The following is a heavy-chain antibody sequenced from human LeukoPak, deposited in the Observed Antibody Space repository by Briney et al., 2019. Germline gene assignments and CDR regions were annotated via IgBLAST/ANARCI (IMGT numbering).Heavy chain of an antibody. CDR2: INTDGSST. D-gene: IGHD3-22*01. V-gene: IGHV3-74*01. Sequence: GGSLRLSCAASGFTFSSYWMHWVRQAPGKGLVWVSCINTDGSSTTYADSVKGRFTISRDNARNTLYLQMNSLRAEDTAVYYCATRAYYYYDSSGYYFDYWGQGTLVTVSS. CDR1: GFTFSSYW. CDR3: ATRAYYYYDSSGYYFDY. J-gene: IGHJ4*02.